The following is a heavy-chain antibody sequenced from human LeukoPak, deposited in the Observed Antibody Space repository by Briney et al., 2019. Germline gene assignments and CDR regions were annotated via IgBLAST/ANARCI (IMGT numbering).Heavy chain of an antibody. D-gene: IGHD5-24*01. J-gene: IGHJ4*02. V-gene: IGHV3-53*01. CDR3: ARGMGIATDY. CDR1: GFTVSSNY. Sequence: GGSLRLSCAASGFTVSSNYMTWVRQAPGKGLEWVSVIYSGDSTYYADSVKGRFTISRDSSKNTLYLQMNSLRAEDTAVYYCARGMGIATDYWGQGTLVTVSS. CDR2: IYSGDST.